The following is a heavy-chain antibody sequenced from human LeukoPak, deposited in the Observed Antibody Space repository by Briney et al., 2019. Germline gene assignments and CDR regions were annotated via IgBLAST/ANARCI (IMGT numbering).Heavy chain of an antibody. V-gene: IGHV3-66*01. CDR1: GFTVSNKY. CDR3: AREMYCSGGSCYGDAFDI. Sequence: PGGSLRISCAASGFTVSNKYMSWVRQAPGRGLEWVSVIYSGSSTYYADSVKGRFSISRDKSKNTLYLQMNSLRAEDTALYYCAREMYCSGGSCYGDAFDIWGQGTMVTVSS. CDR2: IYSGSST. D-gene: IGHD2-15*01. J-gene: IGHJ3*02.